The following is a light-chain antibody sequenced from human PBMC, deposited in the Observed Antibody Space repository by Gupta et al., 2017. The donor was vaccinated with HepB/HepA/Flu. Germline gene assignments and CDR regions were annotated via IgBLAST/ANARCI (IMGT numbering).Light chain of an antibody. V-gene: IGKV1-9*01. J-gene: IGKJ3*01. CDR2: AAS. CDR1: QDISTY. Sequence: QLTQSPSFLSASVGDRVTITCRASQDISTYLAWYQQKPGKAPKLLMYAASTLESGVPSRFSGSGSGTDFTLTISSLEPEDSATYFCQQLNSYLFTFGPGTKVDIK. CDR3: QQLNSYLFT.